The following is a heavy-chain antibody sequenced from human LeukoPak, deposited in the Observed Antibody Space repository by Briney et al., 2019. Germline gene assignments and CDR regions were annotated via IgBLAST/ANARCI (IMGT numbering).Heavy chain of an antibody. CDR3: ARPPGSGWGYYYYMDV. V-gene: IGHV3-7*01. CDR1: GFTFSSYW. CDR2: IKQDGSEK. D-gene: IGHD6-19*01. J-gene: IGHJ6*03. Sequence: GGSLRLSCAASGFTFSSYWMSWVRQAPGKGLEWVANIKQDGSEKYYVDSVKGRFTISRDNAKNSLYLQMNSLRAEDTAVYYCARPPGSGWGYYYYMDVWGKGTTVTVSS.